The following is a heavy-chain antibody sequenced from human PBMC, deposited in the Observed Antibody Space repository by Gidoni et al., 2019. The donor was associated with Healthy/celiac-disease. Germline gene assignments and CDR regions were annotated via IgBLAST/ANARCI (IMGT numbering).Heavy chain of an antibody. CDR1: GGTFSSYA. CDR3: ARDWQYSGSYGLDAFDI. J-gene: IGHJ3*02. Sequence: QVQLVQSGAEVKKPGSSVKVSCTASGGTFSSYAISWVRQAPGQGLEWMGGIIPIFGTANYAQKFQGRVTITADESTSTAYMELSSLRSEDTAVYYCARDWQYSGSYGLDAFDIWGQGTMVTVSS. V-gene: IGHV1-69*01. D-gene: IGHD1-26*01. CDR2: IIPIFGTA.